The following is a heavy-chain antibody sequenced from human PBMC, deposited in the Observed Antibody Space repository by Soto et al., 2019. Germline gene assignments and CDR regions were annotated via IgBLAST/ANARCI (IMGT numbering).Heavy chain of an antibody. CDR1: GYTFTSYG. Sequence: QVQLVQSGAEVKKPGASVKVSCKASGYTFTSYGISWVRQAPGQGLEWMGWISAYNGNTNYAQKLQGRVTMTTDTSTSTAYRELRSLRSDDTAVYYCARDSGDSSGYYYRWFDPWGQGTLVTVSS. V-gene: IGHV1-18*01. J-gene: IGHJ5*02. CDR3: ARDSGDSSGYYYRWFDP. D-gene: IGHD3-22*01. CDR2: ISAYNGNT.